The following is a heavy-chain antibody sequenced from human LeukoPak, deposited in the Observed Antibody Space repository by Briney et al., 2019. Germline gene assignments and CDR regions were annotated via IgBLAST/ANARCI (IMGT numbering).Heavy chain of an antibody. D-gene: IGHD1-26*01. J-gene: IGHJ4*02. CDR3: AKVRYSGSYYGYFEY. CDR2: LSGSGAAT. CDR1: GFTFSSYA. Sequence: WGSLRLPCAASGFTFSSYAMSWVRQAPGKGLEWVSALSGSGAATYYADSVKGRFTISRDNSKNTLYLQMNSLRAEDTAVYYCAKVRYSGSYYGYFEYWGQGTLVTVSS. V-gene: IGHV3-23*01.